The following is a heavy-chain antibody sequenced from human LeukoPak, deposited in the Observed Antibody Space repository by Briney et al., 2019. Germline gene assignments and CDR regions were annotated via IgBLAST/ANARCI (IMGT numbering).Heavy chain of an antibody. D-gene: IGHD3-10*01. CDR1: GDSMRRGDFY. V-gene: IGHV4-30-4*01. J-gene: IGHJ6*02. CDR3: ASVGPVGAFGGHNYYYGMDV. Sequence: SQTLSLTCTVSGDSMRRGDFYWSWIRQPPGRGLEWIGDIYTSGRTNYSPSLKSRITTSVDTSKSQFSLNLNSVPAADTAVYFCASVGPVGAFGGHNYYYGMDVWGQGTPVTVSS. CDR2: IYTSGRT.